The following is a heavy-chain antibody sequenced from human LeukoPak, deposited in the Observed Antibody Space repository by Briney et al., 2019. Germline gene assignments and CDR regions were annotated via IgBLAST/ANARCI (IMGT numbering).Heavy chain of an antibody. D-gene: IGHD2-2*01. V-gene: IGHV3-21*01. CDR2: ISSSSSYI. CDR1: GFTFSSYS. CDR3: ASLIGPGRGSVDY. Sequence: GGSLRLSCAASGFTFSSYSMNWVRQAPGKGLEWVSSISSSSSYIYYADSVKGRFTISRDNAKNSLYLQMNSLRAEDTAVYYCASLIGPGRGSVDYWGQGTLVTVSS. J-gene: IGHJ4*02.